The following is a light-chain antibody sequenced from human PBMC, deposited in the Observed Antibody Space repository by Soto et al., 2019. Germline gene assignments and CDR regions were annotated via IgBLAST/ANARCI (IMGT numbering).Light chain of an antibody. Sequence: DIVMTQSPLSLPVTPGEPASISCRSSQSLLHRSGYNYLTWYLQKPGQSPQLLIYLGSSRASGVPDRFSGSGPGTDFTPKISRVEAEDVGVYYCMQALQTPLTFGGGTKVEIK. CDR3: MQALQTPLT. V-gene: IGKV2-28*01. J-gene: IGKJ4*01. CDR2: LGS. CDR1: QSLLHRSGYNY.